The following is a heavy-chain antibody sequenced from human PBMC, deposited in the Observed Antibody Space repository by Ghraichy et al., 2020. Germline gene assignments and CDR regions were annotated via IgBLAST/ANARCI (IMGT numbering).Heavy chain of an antibody. D-gene: IGHD5-18*01. CDR2: IYYSGST. CDR1: GGSISSYY. Sequence: SETLSLTCTVSGGSISSYYWSWIRQPPGKGLEWIGYIYYSGSTNYNPSLKSRVTISVDTSKNQFSLKLSSVTAADTAVYYCARARIQLWLEGAFDIWGQGTMVTVS. CDR3: ARARIQLWLEGAFDI. V-gene: IGHV4-59*01. J-gene: IGHJ3*02.